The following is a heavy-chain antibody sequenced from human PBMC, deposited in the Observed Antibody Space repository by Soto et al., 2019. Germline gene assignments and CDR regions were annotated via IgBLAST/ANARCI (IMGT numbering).Heavy chain of an antibody. J-gene: IGHJ6*02. CDR2: INHSGST. V-gene: IGHV4-34*01. D-gene: IGHD3-10*01. CDR3: ARADTRDYYGSGSFYGIDV. CDR1: GGSFSGYY. Sequence: QVQLQQWGAGLLKPSETLSLTCAVYGGSFSGYYWSWIRQPPGKGLEGIGEINHSGSTNYNPSLSSRVNISVDTSKNQFSMKRSSVTDADTAVYYCARADTRDYYGSGSFYGIDVWGQGTTVTVSS.